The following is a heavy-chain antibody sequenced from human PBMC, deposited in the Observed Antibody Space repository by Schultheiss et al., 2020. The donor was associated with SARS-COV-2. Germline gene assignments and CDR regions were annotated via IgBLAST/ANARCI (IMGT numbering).Heavy chain of an antibody. CDR2: IIPIFGTA. J-gene: IGHJ3*02. Sequence: SVKVSCKASGGTFSSYAISWVRQAPGQGLEWMGGIIPIFGTANYAQKFQGRVTITADESTSTAYMELSSLRSEDTAVYYCARGDYCSSTSCYYGDAFDIWGQGTMVTVSS. CDR1: GGTFSSYA. V-gene: IGHV1-69*13. D-gene: IGHD2-2*01. CDR3: ARGDYCSSTSCYYGDAFDI.